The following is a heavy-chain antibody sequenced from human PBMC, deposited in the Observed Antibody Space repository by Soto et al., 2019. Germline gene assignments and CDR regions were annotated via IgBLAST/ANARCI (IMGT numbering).Heavy chain of an antibody. D-gene: IGHD2-15*01. Sequence: ASVKVSCKASGYTFTSYGLSWVRQAPGQGLEWMGWISAYSGNTHFAQNLQARVTMTTDTSTSTAYMELRSLRSDDTAVYYCAIGRTYYFDYWGQGTLVTVSS. CDR1: GYTFTSYG. CDR3: AIGRTYYFDY. J-gene: IGHJ4*02. CDR2: ISAYSGNT. V-gene: IGHV1-18*01.